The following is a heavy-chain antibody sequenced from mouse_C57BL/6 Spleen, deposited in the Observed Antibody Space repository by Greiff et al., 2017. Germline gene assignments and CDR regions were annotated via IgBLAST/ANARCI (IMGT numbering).Heavy chain of an antibody. CDR1: GYTFTDYY. J-gene: IGHJ3*01. CDR3: ARSDYDYGGAY. Sequence: EVQLQQSGPELVKPGASVKISCKASGYTFTDYYMNWVKQSHGKSLEWIGDINPNNGGTSYNQKFKGKATLTVDKSSSTAYMELRSLTSEDSAVYYCARSDYDYGGAYWGQGTLVTVSA. V-gene: IGHV1-26*01. D-gene: IGHD2-4*01. CDR2: INPNNGGT.